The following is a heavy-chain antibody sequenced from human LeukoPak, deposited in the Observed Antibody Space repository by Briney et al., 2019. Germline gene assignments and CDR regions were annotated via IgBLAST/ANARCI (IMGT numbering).Heavy chain of an antibody. V-gene: IGHV1-8*03. Sequence: ASVKVSCKASGYTFTGYYMHWVRQAPGQGLEWMGWMNPNSGNTGYAQKFQGRVTITRNTSISTAYMELSSLRSEDTAVYYCARGKYYDFWSGYFLVGWFDPWGQGTLVTVSS. CDR3: ARGKYYDFWSGYFLVGWFDP. CDR1: GYTFTGYY. CDR2: MNPNSGNT. D-gene: IGHD3-3*01. J-gene: IGHJ5*02.